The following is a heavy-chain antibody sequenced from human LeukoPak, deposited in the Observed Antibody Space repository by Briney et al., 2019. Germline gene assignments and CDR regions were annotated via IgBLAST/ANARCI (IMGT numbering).Heavy chain of an antibody. CDR1: GGTFSSYA. D-gene: IGHD2-8*01. J-gene: IGHJ5*02. CDR3: ARDVGYCTNGVCYSWFDP. V-gene: IGHV1-3*03. Sequence: ASVKVSCKASGGTFSSYAISWVRQAPGQGLEWMGWINAGNGNTKYSQEFQGRVTITRDTSASTAYMELSSLRSEDMAVYYCARDVGYCTNGVCYSWFDPWGQGTLVTVSS. CDR2: INAGNGNT.